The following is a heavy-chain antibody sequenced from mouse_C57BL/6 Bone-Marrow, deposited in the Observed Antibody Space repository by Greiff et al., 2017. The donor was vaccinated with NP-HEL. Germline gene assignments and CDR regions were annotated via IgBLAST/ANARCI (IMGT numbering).Heavy chain of an antibody. Sequence: EVHLVESGEGLVKPGGSLKLSCAASGFTFSSYAMSWVRQTPEKRLEWVAYISSGGDYIYYADTVKGRFTISKDNARNTLYLQMSSLKSEDTAMYYCTRRGPYYFDYWGQGTTLTVSS. CDR2: ISSGGDYI. J-gene: IGHJ2*01. CDR1: GFTFSSYA. CDR3: TRRGPYYFDY. V-gene: IGHV5-9-1*02.